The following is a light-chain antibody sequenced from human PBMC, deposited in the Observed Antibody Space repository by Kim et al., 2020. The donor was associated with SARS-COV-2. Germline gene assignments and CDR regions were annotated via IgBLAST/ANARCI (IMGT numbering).Light chain of an antibody. CDR1: QDIRNY. CDR3: QQYNYLIT. Sequence: SASVGDRVTLTCQASQDIRNYLSWYQQKPGKAPKLLIYDASNLETGVPSRFSGSGSGTDFTFTISSLQPEDIATYFCQQYNYLITFGQGTRLEIK. J-gene: IGKJ5*01. V-gene: IGKV1-33*01. CDR2: DAS.